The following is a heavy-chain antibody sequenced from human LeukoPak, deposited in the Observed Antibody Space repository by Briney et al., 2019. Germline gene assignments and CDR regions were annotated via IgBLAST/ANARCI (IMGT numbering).Heavy chain of an antibody. CDR3: ARGPWFGELGYYYYYMDV. CDR2: INLSGST. V-gene: IGHV4-34*01. D-gene: IGHD3-10*01. CDR1: GGSFSGDY. Sequence: SETLSLTHAVYGGSFSGDYWSWIRQPPGNGLEWIGEINLSGSTNYSPSLKSRGTPSVATSKNQSTLKLSSVTAADTAVYYCARGPWFGELGYYYYYMDVWGKGTTVTVSS. J-gene: IGHJ6*03.